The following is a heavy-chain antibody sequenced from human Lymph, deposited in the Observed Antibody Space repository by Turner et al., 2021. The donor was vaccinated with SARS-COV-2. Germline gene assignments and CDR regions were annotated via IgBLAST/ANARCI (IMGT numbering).Heavy chain of an antibody. CDR3: ARIAAPGMGGGVHYYYYAMDV. V-gene: IGHV1-69*10. Sequence: QVQLVQSGAEVKKPGSSVKVSCKASGGTFSSSAISWVRQAPGQGLEWMGGIIPLLAIANYAQKFQGRVTITAEKPTSTAYMGLSSLRSEETAVYFCARIAAPGMGGGVHYYYYAMDVWGQGTTVTVSS. CDR2: IIPLLAIA. J-gene: IGHJ6*02. CDR1: GGTFSSSA. D-gene: IGHD6-13*01.